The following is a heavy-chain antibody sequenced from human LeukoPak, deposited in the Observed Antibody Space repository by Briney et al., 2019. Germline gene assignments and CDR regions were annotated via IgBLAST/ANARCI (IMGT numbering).Heavy chain of an antibody. CDR3: AREHTPFGSGCTAAY. Sequence: PGGSLRLSCAASGFTFSSYGMNWVRRAPGKGLEWVSYISPSSSTIYYADSGKGRSTISRDNAKNSLYLQMNSLRAEDTAVYYCAREHTPFGSGCTAAYWGQGTQVTVSS. CDR1: GFTFSSYG. CDR2: ISPSSSTI. J-gene: IGHJ4*02. V-gene: IGHV3-48*01. D-gene: IGHD6-19*01.